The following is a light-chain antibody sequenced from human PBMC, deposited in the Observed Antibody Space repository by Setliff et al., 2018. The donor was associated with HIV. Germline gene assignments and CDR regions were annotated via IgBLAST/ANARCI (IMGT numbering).Light chain of an antibody. CDR2: DET. Sequence: SYELTQPPSVSVAPGKTAKISCGGNNIGSYSVHWYQQKPGQAPVLVVYDETDRPSGIPERFSGSTSENTATLTISRVDGGDEADYFCQAWDSSSHHAVFGGGTKVTVL. J-gene: IGLJ3*02. CDR3: QAWDSSSHHAV. CDR1: NIGSYS. V-gene: IGLV3-21*03.